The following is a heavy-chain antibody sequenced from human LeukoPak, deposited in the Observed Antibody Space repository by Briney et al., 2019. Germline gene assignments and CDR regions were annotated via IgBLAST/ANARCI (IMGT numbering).Heavy chain of an antibody. D-gene: IGHD5-24*01. CDR3: ARDPGEGGDGYNYGDY. CDR1: GGSISSGSYY. CDR2: IYTSGST. J-gene: IGHJ4*02. V-gene: IGHV4-61*02. Sequence: SQTLSLTCSVSGGSISSGSYYWSWIRQPAGKGLEWIGRIYTSGSTNYNPSLKSRVSISVDKSKNQFSLKLSSVTAADTAVYYCARDPGEGGDGYNYGDYWGQGTLVTVSS.